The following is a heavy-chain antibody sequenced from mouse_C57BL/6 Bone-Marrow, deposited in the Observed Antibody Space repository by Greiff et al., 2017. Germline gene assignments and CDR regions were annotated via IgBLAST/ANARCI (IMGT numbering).Heavy chain of an antibody. D-gene: IGHD2-3*01. V-gene: IGHV1-82*01. CDR1: GYAFSSSW. Sequence: QVQLQQSGPELVKPGASVKISCKASGYAFSSSWMNWVKQRPGKGLEWIGRIYPGDGDTNYNGKFKGKATLTADKSSSTAYMQLSSLTSEDSAVYFCARRYDYLDYWGQGTTLTVSS. CDR3: ARRYDYLDY. J-gene: IGHJ2*01. CDR2: IYPGDGDT.